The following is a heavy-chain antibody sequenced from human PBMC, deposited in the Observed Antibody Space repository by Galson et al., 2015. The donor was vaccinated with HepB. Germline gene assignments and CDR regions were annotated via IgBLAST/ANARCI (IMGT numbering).Heavy chain of an antibody. V-gene: IGHV2-5*02. Sequence: PALVKPTQTLTLTCTFSGFSLHSSGAGVGWIRQPPGKALEWLALIYWDDDKRYSPSLKSRLTITTDTSRKQVVLTMANMDPVDTGTYYCARTYCSSTSCYTVSGKDAFDIWGQGTMVAVSS. J-gene: IGHJ3*02. D-gene: IGHD2-2*02. CDR1: GFSLHSSGAG. CDR3: ARTYCSSTSCYTVSGKDAFDI. CDR2: IYWDDDK.